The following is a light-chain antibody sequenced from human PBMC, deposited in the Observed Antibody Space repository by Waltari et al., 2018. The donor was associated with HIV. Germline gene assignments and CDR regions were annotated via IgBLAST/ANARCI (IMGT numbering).Light chain of an antibody. CDR1: NPNIGTNS. J-gene: IGLJ3*02. V-gene: IGLV1-47*01. Sequence: QPVLTQPPSASGTPGHGVTISCSGSNPNIGTNSVYWYQHLPGMAPKLPIYRNNRRPSGIPDRFSGSRSGTSASLAISGLRAEDEADYYCATWDDSLIWVFGGGTKLTVL. CDR3: ATWDDSLIWV. CDR2: RNN.